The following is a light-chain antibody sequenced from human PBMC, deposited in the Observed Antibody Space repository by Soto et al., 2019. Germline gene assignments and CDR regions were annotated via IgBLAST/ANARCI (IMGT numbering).Light chain of an antibody. Sequence: IVLTQSPAALSLSTGERATLSCRASPSVTNFLAWYQQKPVQAPRLLIYGAFNRATGIPARFSGSGSGTDFTLTISTLEPEDSAIYYCQQRNIWPPVTFGQGTRLEI. CDR3: QQRNIWPPVT. CDR1: PSVTNF. V-gene: IGKV3-11*01. J-gene: IGKJ5*01. CDR2: GAF.